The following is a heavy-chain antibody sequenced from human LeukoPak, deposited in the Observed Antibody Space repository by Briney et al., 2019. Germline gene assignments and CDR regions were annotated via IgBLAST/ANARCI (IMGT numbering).Heavy chain of an antibody. Sequence: GGSLRLSCAASGFTFDDYAMHWVRQAPGKGLEWVSAISGSGGSTYYADSVKGRFTISRDNSKNTLYLQMNSLRAEDTAVYYCAKNTCLYDILTGYYCGHYFDYWGQGTLVTVSS. V-gene: IGHV3-23*01. D-gene: IGHD3-9*01. CDR3: AKNTCLYDILTGYYCGHYFDY. CDR2: ISGSGGST. CDR1: GFTFDDYA. J-gene: IGHJ4*02.